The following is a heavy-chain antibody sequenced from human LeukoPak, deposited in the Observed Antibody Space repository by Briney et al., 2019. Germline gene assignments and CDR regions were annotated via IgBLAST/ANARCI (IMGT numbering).Heavy chain of an antibody. CDR1: GFTFSSNS. Sequence: GGSLRLSCTVSGFTFSSNSWSWVRQAPGKGLEWVSFIYSGGNTHYSDSVTGRFTISRDNSKNTLYLQMNTLRSEDTAVYYCARDPRGPIGFDSSGRDSFDYWGQGTLVTVSS. D-gene: IGHD3-22*01. CDR2: IYSGGNT. V-gene: IGHV3-53*05. J-gene: IGHJ4*02. CDR3: ARDPRGPIGFDSSGRDSFDY.